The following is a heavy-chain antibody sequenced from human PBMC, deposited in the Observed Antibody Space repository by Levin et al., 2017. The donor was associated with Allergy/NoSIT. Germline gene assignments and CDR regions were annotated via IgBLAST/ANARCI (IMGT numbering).Heavy chain of an antibody. D-gene: IGHD3-3*01. CDR1: GFTFSNNY. CDR2: INQDGTTA. CDR3: ARGRGFLIDY. V-gene: IGHV3-7*01. Sequence: SCAGSGFTFSNNYMAWVRQAPGKGLEWVAIINQDGTTAHYVDSVRGRFTISRDNAKTSLFLQMSSLRDEDTAVYYCARGRGFLIDYWGQGILVTVSS. J-gene: IGHJ4*02.